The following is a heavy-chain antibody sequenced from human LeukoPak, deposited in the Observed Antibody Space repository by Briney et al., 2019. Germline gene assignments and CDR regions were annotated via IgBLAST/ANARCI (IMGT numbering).Heavy chain of an antibody. CDR2: INHSGST. J-gene: IGHJ3*01. CDR1: GGSFSGYY. V-gene: IGHV4-34*01. CDR3: ARGPFMGNQLLGV. Sequence: PSETLSLTCAVYGGSFSGYYWSWIRQPPGKGLEWIGEINHSGSTNYNPSLKSRVTISVDTSKNQFSLKLSSVTAADTAVYYCARGPFMGNQLLGVWGQGTMVTVSS. D-gene: IGHD2-2*01.